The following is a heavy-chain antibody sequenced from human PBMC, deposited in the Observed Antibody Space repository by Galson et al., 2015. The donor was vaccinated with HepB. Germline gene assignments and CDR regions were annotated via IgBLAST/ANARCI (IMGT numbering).Heavy chain of an antibody. CDR1: GYTFTGYY. Sequence: SVKVSCKASGYTFTGYYMHWVRQAPGQGLEWMGWINPNSGGTNYAQKFQGRVTMTRDTSISTAYMELSRLRSDDTAVYYCARDDGKVDDFWSGYSTKYWGQGTLVTVSS. CDR2: INPNSGGT. CDR3: ARDDGKVDDFWSGYSTKY. J-gene: IGHJ4*02. D-gene: IGHD3-3*01. V-gene: IGHV1-2*02.